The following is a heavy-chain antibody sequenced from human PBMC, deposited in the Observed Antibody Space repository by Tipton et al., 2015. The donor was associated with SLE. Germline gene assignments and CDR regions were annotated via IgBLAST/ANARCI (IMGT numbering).Heavy chain of an antibody. V-gene: IGHV4-31*11. J-gene: IGHJ4*01. D-gene: IGHD4-23*01. Sequence: TLSLTCAVYGGSFSGYYWTWIRQHPGKGLEWIGYIYYSGSTYYNPSLKNRVSLSVDTSKNQVSLKLSSVTAADTAVYFCARRIVVTAVRRGQTSGGYFDYWGLGSLVTVS. CDR2: IYYSGST. CDR3: ARRIVVTAVRRGQTSGGYFDY. CDR1: GGSFSGYY.